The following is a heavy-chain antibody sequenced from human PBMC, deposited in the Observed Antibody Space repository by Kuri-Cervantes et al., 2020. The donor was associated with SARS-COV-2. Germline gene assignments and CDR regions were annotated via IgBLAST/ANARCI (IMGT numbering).Heavy chain of an antibody. Sequence: GGSPKISFAAPGFTFSSYSMKWVRQAPGKGLEWVSYISSSSSTIYYADSVKGRFTISRDNAKNSLYLQMNSLRDEDTGVYYCARDGVKDDYGFSSYWGQGTLVTVSS. D-gene: IGHD4-17*01. CDR3: ARDGVKDDYGFSSY. J-gene: IGHJ4*02. V-gene: IGHV3-48*02. CDR2: ISSSSSTI. CDR1: GFTFSSYS.